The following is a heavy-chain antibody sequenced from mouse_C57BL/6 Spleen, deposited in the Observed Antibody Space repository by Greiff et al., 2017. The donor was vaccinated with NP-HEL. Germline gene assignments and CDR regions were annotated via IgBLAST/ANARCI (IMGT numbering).Heavy chain of an antibody. CDR1: GFTFSSYA. CDR3: TREGNYDGAMDY. Sequence: EVKLQESGEGLVKPGGSLKLSCAASGFTFSSYAMSWVRQTPEKRLEWVAYISSGGDYIYYADTVKGRFTISRDNARNTLYLQMSSLKSEDTAMYYCTREGNYDGAMDYWGQGTSVTVSS. D-gene: IGHD2-4*01. V-gene: IGHV5-9-1*02. J-gene: IGHJ4*01. CDR2: ISSGGDYI.